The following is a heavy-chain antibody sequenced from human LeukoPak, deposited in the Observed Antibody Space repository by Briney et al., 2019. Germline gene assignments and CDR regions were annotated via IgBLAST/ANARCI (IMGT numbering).Heavy chain of an antibody. CDR2: FNPNSGGV. V-gene: IGHV1-2*02. CDR1: GYTFTGYY. J-gene: IGHJ6*02. CDR3: ARRYESTRGDGLDV. D-gene: IGHD3-22*01. Sequence: ASVKVSCKASGYTFTGYYIHCVRQAPGQGVEWMAWFNPNSGGVDYAQKLQGRVTMTRDTSISTAYLELSRLTSDDTAVYCCARRYESTRGDGLDVWGQGTTVSASS.